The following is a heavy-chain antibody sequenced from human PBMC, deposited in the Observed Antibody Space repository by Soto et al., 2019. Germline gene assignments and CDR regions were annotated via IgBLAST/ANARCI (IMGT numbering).Heavy chain of an antibody. Sequence: GGSLRLSCAASGFTVSSNYMSWVRQAPGKGLEWVSVIYSGGSTYYADSVKGRFTISRDNSKNTLYLQMNSLRAEDTAVYYCARVIAAAGTFWFDPWGQGTLVTVS. V-gene: IGHV3-53*01. CDR3: ARVIAAAGTFWFDP. J-gene: IGHJ5*02. CDR1: GFTVSSNY. D-gene: IGHD6-13*01. CDR2: IYSGGST.